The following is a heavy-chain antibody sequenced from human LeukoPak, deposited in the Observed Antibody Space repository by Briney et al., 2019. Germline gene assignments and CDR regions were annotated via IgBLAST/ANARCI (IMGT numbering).Heavy chain of an antibody. CDR3: ARVWHYSFDY. CDR2: IKSDGTYT. D-gene: IGHD3-10*01. Sequence: AGTLTLSCAASGFTFSDYWMYWVRQAPGTGLGWVSRIKSDGTYTTYADSVEGRFTISRHNAKNTLYLQMNSLRAGESVVYCWARVWHYSFDYWGQGALVAVSS. J-gene: IGHJ4*02. V-gene: IGHV3-74*01. CDR1: GFTFSDYW.